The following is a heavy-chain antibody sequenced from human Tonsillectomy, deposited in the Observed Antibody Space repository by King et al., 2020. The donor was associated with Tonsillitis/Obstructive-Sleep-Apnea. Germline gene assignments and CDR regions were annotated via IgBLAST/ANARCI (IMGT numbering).Heavy chain of an antibody. V-gene: IGHV1-18*01. Sequence: QLVQSGHEVKKPGASVKVSCRASGYTFNNYGISWVRQAPGQGLEWMGWISVYNGNTNYAQNVQGRVTLTTDTSTSTAYMELRSLRSDDTAVYYCARDTPRNDTSYYYYYHMDVWGKGTTVTVSS. CDR1: GYTFNNYG. CDR2: ISVYNGNT. CDR3: ARDTPRNDTSYYYYYHMDV. J-gene: IGHJ6*03. D-gene: IGHD1-1*01.